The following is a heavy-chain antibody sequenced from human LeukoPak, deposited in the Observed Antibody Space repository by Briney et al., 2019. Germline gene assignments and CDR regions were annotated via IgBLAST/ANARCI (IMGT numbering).Heavy chain of an antibody. CDR3: ARDHEEYSSSWYHY. J-gene: IGHJ4*02. CDR2: ISAYNGNT. Sequence: ASVTVSYTPSGHTFTTYGISWVPQAPGQGLEWMGWISAYNGNTNYAQKLQGRVTMTTDTSTTTAYMELRSLRSDDTAVYYCARDHEEYSSSWYHYWGQGTLVTVSS. V-gene: IGHV1-18*01. CDR1: GHTFTTYG. D-gene: IGHD6-13*01.